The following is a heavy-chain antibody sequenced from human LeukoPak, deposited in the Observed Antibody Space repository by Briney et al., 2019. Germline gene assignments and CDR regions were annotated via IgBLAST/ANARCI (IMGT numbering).Heavy chain of an antibody. CDR1: GFTFSNYA. CDR2: ISYDESSE. V-gene: IGHV3-30-3*01. Sequence: GGSLRLSCAASGFTFSNYALHWVRQAPGKGLEWVAVISYDESSEYYADSVKGRFTISRDNSKNTLYLQMNSLRAEDTAVYYCARDSSGVLLRGWYYGYWGQGTLVTVSS. D-gene: IGHD6-19*01. J-gene: IGHJ4*02. CDR3: ARDSSGVLLRGWYYGY.